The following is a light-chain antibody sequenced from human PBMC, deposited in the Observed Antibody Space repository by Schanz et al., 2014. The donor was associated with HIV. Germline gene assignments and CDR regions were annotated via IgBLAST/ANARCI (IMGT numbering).Light chain of an antibody. CDR3: QQYNNYPLT. V-gene: IGKV1-9*01. Sequence: DIQLTQSPALLSASVGDRVTITCRASQTISNSLAWYQQRPGKAPKVLIYAASSLQRGAPSRFSGSGSGTEFTLTISRLQPEDFATYYCQQYNNYPLTFGLGTKVAIK. CDR2: AAS. CDR1: QTISNS. J-gene: IGKJ1*01.